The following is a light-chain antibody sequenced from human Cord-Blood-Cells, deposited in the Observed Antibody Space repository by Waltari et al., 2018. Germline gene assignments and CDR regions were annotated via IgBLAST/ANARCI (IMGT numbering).Light chain of an antibody. J-gene: IGKJ2*03. V-gene: IGKV1-39*01. CDR3: QQSYSTPYS. Sequence: DIKMTQSPSSLSASVGDRVTITCRASQSISSYLNWYQQKPGKAPKLLIYAASSLQRGVPSRFSGSGSGTDFILTISSLQPEDFATYYCQQSYSTPYSFGQGTKLEIK. CDR2: AAS. CDR1: QSISSY.